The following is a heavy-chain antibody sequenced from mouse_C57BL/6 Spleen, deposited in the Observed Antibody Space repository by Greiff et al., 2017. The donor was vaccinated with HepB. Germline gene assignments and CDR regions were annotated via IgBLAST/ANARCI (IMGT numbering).Heavy chain of an antibody. CDR2: IRLKSDNYAT. V-gene: IGHV6-3*01. D-gene: IGHD1-1*01. J-gene: IGHJ4*01. Sequence: EVQLLESGGGLVQPGGSMKLSCVASGFTFSNYWMNWVRQSPEKGLEWVAQIRLKSDNYATHYAESVKGRFTISRDDSKSSVYLQMNNLRAEDTGIYYCTGGIYYYGSSSAMDYWGQGTSVTVSS. CDR3: TGGIYYYGSSSAMDY. CDR1: GFTFSNYW.